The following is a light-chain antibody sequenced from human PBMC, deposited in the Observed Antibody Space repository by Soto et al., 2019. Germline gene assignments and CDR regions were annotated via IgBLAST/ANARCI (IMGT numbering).Light chain of an antibody. V-gene: IGKV3-20*01. CDR2: GAP. CDR1: QSVSSSY. CDR3: QQYGSSPPQP. J-gene: IGKJ1*01. Sequence: ESVLTQSPGTLSLSPGERATLSCRASQSVSSSYLAGYGQKRGEAARLLTYGAPSRATAIHDRFSGSGSGTDFTLTISRLEPEDFAVYYCQQYGSSPPQPFGQGTKVDIK.